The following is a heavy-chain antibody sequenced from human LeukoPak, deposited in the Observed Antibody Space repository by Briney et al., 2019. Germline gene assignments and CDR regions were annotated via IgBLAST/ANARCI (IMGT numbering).Heavy chain of an antibody. Sequence: PGGVLRLSCAASGFTFSDYYMSWIRQAPGKGPEWVSYIRRSSSYTNYADSVKGRFTIFRDNAQNRLYLQMNSLRAEDTAIYYCARTQWPGASCYSDEFDIWGQATMVTV. CDR2: IRRSSSYT. CDR1: GFTFSDYY. J-gene: IGHJ3*02. V-gene: IGHV3-11*03. CDR3: ARTQWPGASCYSDEFDI. D-gene: IGHD2-15*01.